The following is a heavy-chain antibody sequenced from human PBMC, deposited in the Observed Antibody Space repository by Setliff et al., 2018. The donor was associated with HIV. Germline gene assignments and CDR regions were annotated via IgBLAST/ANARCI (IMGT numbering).Heavy chain of an antibody. J-gene: IGHJ3*01. V-gene: IGHV4-39*07. CDR2: IYYTGNT. D-gene: IGHD2-2*01. Sequence: ETLSLTCTVSGGSVGSSSYYWAWIRQPPGKGLEWIGSIYYTGNTKYNPSLESRVTFSIDTSENQFSLRLASVTAADTAIYYCARNDSIVLVPAIMRGDGFDFWGQGRMVTVS. CDR1: GGSVGSSSYY. CDR3: ARNDSIVLVPAIMRGDGFDF.